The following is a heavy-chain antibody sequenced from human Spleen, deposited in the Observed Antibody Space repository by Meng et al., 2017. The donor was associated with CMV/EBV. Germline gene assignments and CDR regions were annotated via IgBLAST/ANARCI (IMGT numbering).Heavy chain of an antibody. J-gene: IGHJ6*02. D-gene: IGHD2-15*01. CDR2: INPNSGGT. Sequence: SVKVSCKASGYNFTGYYMHWVRQAPGQGLEWMGWINPNSGGTNYAQKFQGRVTMTGDTSITTGYMELSRLRSDDMAVYYCARVKRYCTGGSCSSTGYYGMDVWGQGTTVTVSS. CDR1: GYNFTGYY. V-gene: IGHV1-2*02. CDR3: ARVKRYCTGGSCSSTGYYGMDV.